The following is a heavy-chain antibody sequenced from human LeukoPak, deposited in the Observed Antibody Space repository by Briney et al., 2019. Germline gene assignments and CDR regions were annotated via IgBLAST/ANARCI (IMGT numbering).Heavy chain of an antibody. CDR3: ARDLSGDYGVDY. V-gene: IGHV1-46*01. Sequence: ALVKVSCKASGYTFTSYYMHWVRQAPGQGLEWMGIINPSGGSTSYAQKFQGRVTMTRDTSTSTVYMELSSLRSEDTAVYYCARDLSGDYGVDYWGQGTLVTVSS. J-gene: IGHJ4*02. CDR1: GYTFTSYY. D-gene: IGHD4-17*01. CDR2: INPSGGST.